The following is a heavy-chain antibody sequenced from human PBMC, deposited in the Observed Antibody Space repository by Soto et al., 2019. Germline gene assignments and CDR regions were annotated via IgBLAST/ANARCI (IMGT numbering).Heavy chain of an antibody. Sequence: SETLSLTCTVSGGSISSYYWSWIRQPPGKGLEWIGYIYYSGSTNYNPSLKSRVTISVDTSKNQFSLKLSSVTAADTAVYYCARHTYYDLPHYNKAVWGKGTTVTVAS. CDR2: IYYSGST. V-gene: IGHV4-59*08. CDR1: GGSISSYY. J-gene: IGHJ6*03. CDR3: ARHTYYDLPHYNKAV. D-gene: IGHD3-3*01.